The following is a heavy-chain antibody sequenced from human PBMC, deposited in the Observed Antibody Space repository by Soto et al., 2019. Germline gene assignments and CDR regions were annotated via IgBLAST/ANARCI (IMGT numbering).Heavy chain of an antibody. J-gene: IGHJ4*02. V-gene: IGHV3-30-3*01. CDR1: GFSFDIYT. D-gene: IGHD6-19*01. CDR3: VGAYEWLADPFDS. CDR2: ISYDGGNK. Sequence: QVQLVESGGGVAQPGRPLRLSCSAFGFSFDIYTMHWVRQSPGKGLEWVAVISYDGGNKKYADYVQGRFTISRDNSKNTLDLQMNSLRDEDTAVYYCVGAYEWLADPFDSWGQVTLVAVSS.